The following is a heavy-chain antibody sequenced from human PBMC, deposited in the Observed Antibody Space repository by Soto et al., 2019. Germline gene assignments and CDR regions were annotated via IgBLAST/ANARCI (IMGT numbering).Heavy chain of an antibody. V-gene: IGHV3-53*01. D-gene: IGHD3-10*01. J-gene: IGHJ4*02. Sequence: EVQLVESGGGLIQPGGSLRLSCAVSGFTVSNNYMSWVRQAPGKGLEGVSVIYSGGYTAYGDSVKGRFTISRDNSKNTLYLQKKSLRPSGPGVFYGARGAGGGGYWGQGTLVTVSS. CDR2: IYSGGYT. CDR3: ARGAGGGGY. CDR1: GFTVSNNY.